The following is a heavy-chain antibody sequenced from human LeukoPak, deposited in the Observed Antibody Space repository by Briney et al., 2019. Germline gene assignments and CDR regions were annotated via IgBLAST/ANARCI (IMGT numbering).Heavy chain of an antibody. J-gene: IGHJ6*02. D-gene: IGHD2-15*01. CDR1: GFTFSSYW. CDR2: IKQDGSEK. V-gene: IGHV3-7*01. Sequence: GGSLRLSCAASGFTFSSYWMSWVRQAPGKGLEWVANIKQDGSEKYYVDSVKGRFTISRDNAKNSLYLQMNSLRAEDTAVYYCARFDPYSDGSSYYYYYGMDVWGQGTTVTVSS. CDR3: ARFDPYSDGSSYYYYYGMDV.